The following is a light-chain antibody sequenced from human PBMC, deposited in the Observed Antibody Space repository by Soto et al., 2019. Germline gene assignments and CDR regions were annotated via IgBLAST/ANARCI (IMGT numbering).Light chain of an antibody. Sequence: DIQMTRSPSSVSASIGDTVTITCRARQDISTLLAWYQQKPGKAPKLLIYGASTLESGVPSRFSGRGSGTDFTLTIRSLQPEDFATYFFQQADSFPLTFGGGTKVEIK. CDR1: QDISTL. V-gene: IGKV1D-12*01. CDR3: QQADSFPLT. CDR2: GAS. J-gene: IGKJ4*01.